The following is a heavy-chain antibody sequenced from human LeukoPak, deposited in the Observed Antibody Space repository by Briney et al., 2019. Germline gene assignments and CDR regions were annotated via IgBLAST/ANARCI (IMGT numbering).Heavy chain of an antibody. CDR1: GFTFSNYAM. J-gene: IGHJ4*02. V-gene: IGHV4-4*02. CDR2: MYLSGTT. Sequence: GSLRLSCAASGFTFSNYAMSWVRQPPGKGLEWIGEMYLSGTTHSNPSVKSRVTISIDKSKNQFFLNLSSVTAADTAVYYCAGLVGRYSSGLYYYYFDYWGQGTLVTVSP. CDR3: AGLVGRYSSGLYYYYFDY. D-gene: IGHD3-22*01.